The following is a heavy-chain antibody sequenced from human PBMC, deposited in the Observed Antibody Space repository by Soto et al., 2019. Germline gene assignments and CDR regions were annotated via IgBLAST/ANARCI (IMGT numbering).Heavy chain of an antibody. D-gene: IGHD3-16*01. CDR1: GFTFSSYW. Sequence: GGSLRLSCAASGFTFSSYWMSWVRQAPGKGLEWVANIKQDGSEKYYVDSVKGRFTISRDNAKNSLYLQMNSLRAEDTAVYYCAREVTIPYDYIWGSYIRADAFDIWGQGTMVTVSS. CDR2: IKQDGSEK. V-gene: IGHV3-7*01. CDR3: AREVTIPYDYIWGSYIRADAFDI. J-gene: IGHJ3*02.